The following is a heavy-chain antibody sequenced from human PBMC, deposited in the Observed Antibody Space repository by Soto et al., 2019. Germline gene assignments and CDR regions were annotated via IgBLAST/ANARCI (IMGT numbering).Heavy chain of an antibody. Sequence: LSLTCTVSCGSISIYYWSLIRQPPVKGLGWIGYIYYSGSTNYNPSLKSRVTISVDTSKNQFSLKLSSVTAADTAVYYCARVGTYYYDSSGYYYPEYFQHWGQGTLVTVSS. D-gene: IGHD3-22*01. CDR1: CGSISIYY. CDR2: IYYSGST. V-gene: IGHV4-59*01. CDR3: ARVGTYYYDSSGYYYPEYFQH. J-gene: IGHJ1*01.